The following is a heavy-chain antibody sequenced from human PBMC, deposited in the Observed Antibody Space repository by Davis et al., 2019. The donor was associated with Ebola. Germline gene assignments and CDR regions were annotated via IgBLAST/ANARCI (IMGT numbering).Heavy chain of an antibody. J-gene: IGHJ3*02. CDR3: ATLRRTITGMDDGFDI. V-gene: IGHV5-51*01. CDR1: GNSFSSHW. Sequence: GESLKISCQDSGNSFSSHWIGWVRQMPGKGLEWMGIIFTGDSDTRYRPSFRGQVTISADKSFKTAFLQWSSLKASDTARYYCATLRRTITGMDDGFDIWGRGTIVTVSS. CDR2: IFTGDSDT. D-gene: IGHD1-20*01.